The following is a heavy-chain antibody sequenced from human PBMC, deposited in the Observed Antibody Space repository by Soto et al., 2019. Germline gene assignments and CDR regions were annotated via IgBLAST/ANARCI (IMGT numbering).Heavy chain of an antibody. CDR1: GFTFSSYG. D-gene: IGHD6-6*01. CDR2: ISYDGSNK. CDR3: AKEDSSSSGLVLWRTQYYFDY. J-gene: IGHJ4*02. V-gene: IGHV3-30*18. Sequence: PGGSLRLSCAASGFTFSSYGMHWVRQAPGKGLEWVAVISYDGSNKYYADSVKGRFTISRDNSKNTLYLQMNSLRAEDTAVYYCAKEDSSSSGLVLWRTQYYFDYWGQGTLVTVSS.